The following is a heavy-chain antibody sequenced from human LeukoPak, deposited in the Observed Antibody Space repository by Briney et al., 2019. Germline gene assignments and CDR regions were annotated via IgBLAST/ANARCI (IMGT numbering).Heavy chain of an antibody. J-gene: IGHJ4*02. CDR2: IIPIFGTA. CDR3: ARVRMNVGAGVRYYLDY. D-gene: IGHD1-26*01. V-gene: IGHV1-69*05. Sequence: GASVKVSCKASGYTFTSYAISWVRQAPGQGLEWMGGIIPIFGTANYAQKFQGRVTITTDESTSTAYMELSSLRSEDTAVYYCARVRMNVGAGVRYYLDYWGQGTLVTVSS. CDR1: GYTFTSYA.